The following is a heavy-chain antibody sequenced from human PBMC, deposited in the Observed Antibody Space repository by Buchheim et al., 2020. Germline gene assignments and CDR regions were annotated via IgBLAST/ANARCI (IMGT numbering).Heavy chain of an antibody. CDR3: AKDRVRVWAAAGTQNAYYYYYGMDV. V-gene: IGHV3-30*18. Sequence: QVQLVESGGGVVQPGRSLRLSCAASGFTFSSYGMHWVRQAPGKGLEWVAVISYDGSNKYYADSVKGRFTISRDNSKNTLYLQMNSLRAEDTAVYYCAKDRVRVWAAAGTQNAYYYYYGMDVWGQGTT. CDR2: ISYDGSNK. J-gene: IGHJ6*02. D-gene: IGHD6-13*01. CDR1: GFTFSSYG.